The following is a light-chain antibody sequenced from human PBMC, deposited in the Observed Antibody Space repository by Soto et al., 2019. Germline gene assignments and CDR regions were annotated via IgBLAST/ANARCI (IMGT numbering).Light chain of an antibody. CDR1: QGISHY. Sequence: DIQMTQSPSAMSASVGDRVTITCRASQGISHYLAWFQQKPGKVPKRLIYAAYSLQGGVTSRFSGSGSGTEFTLTISSLQPEDFATYYCLQHNSYPWTVGQGTQVEIK. J-gene: IGKJ1*01. V-gene: IGKV1-17*03. CDR2: AAY. CDR3: LQHNSYPWT.